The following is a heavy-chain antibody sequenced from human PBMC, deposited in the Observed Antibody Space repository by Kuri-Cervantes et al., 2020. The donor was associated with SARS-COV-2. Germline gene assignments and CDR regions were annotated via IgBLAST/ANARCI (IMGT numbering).Heavy chain of an antibody. CDR2: ISPYNGNT. J-gene: IGHJ1*01. V-gene: IGHV1-18*01. CDR3: ARVRTYCSSTSCYTGYFQH. D-gene: IGHD2-2*02. CDR1: GYTFTSYG. Sequence: ASVKVSCKASGYTFTSYGISWVRQAPGQGLEWMGWISPYNGNTNYAQKLQGRVTITTDTSTSTAYMELRSLRSDDTAVYYCARVRTYCSSTSCYTGYFQHWGQGTLVTVSS.